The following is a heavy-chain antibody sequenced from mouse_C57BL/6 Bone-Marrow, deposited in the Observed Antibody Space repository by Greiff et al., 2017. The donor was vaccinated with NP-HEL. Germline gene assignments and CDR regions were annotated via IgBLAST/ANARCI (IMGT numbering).Heavy chain of an antibody. V-gene: IGHV7-1*01. D-gene: IGHD2-1*01. CDR3: ARSDFYYGNYEVSWFAY. CDR1: GFTFSDFY. Sequence: EVNVVESGGGLVQSGRSLRLSCATSGFTFSDFYMEWVRQAPGKGLEWIAASRNKANDYTTEYSASVKGRFIVSRDTSQSILYLQMNALRAEDTAIYYCARSDFYYGNYEVSWFAYWGQGTLVTVSA. J-gene: IGHJ3*01. CDR2: SRNKANDYTT.